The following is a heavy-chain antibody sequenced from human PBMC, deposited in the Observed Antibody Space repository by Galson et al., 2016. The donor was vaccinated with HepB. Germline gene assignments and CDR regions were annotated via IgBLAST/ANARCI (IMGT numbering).Heavy chain of an antibody. CDR1: GFTFDDYA. Sequence: SLRLSCAASGFTFDDYAMHWVRQAPGKGLEWVSGISWNSGSIGYADSVKGRFTIPRDNAKNSLYLQMNSLRAADTAVYYCARGGSWGLWYRDVWGKGTTVTVSS. J-gene: IGHJ6*03. CDR2: ISWNSGSI. V-gene: IGHV3-9*01. CDR3: ARGGSWGLWYRDV. D-gene: IGHD2-15*01.